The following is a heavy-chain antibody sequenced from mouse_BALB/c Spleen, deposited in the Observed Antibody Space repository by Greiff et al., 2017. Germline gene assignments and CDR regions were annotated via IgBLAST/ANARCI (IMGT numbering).Heavy chain of an antibody. CDR1: GFNFTDTY. D-gene: IGHD1-1*01. Sequence: VQLQQSGAELVKPGASVKLSCTASGFNFTDTYMHWVKQRPEQGLEWIGRIDPANGNTKYDPKFQGKATITADTSSNTAYLQLSSLTSEDTAVYYCGPYYDGSSCPAWFAYWGQGTLVTVSA. V-gene: IGHV14-3*02. CDR3: GPYYDGSSCPAWFAY. J-gene: IGHJ3*01. CDR2: IDPANGNT.